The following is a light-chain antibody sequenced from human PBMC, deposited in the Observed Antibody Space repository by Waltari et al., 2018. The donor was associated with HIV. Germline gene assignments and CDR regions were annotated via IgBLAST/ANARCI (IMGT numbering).Light chain of an antibody. J-gene: IGLJ3*02. CDR2: NNN. CDR3: ASWDGSLNGWV. CDR1: RSNIGRDT. V-gene: IGLV1-44*01. Sequence: QSVLTQPPSASGTPGQRVTITCSGGRSNIGRDTVNWYQHLPGTAPKLLIYNNNRRPSGVPDRFSGSKSGTSASLAISGLQSEDEADYYCASWDGSLNGWVFGGGTKLTVL.